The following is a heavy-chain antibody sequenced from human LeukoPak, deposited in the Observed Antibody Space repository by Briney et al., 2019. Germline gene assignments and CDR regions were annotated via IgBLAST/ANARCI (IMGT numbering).Heavy chain of an antibody. V-gene: IGHV4-30-4*01. CDR1: GGSISSGDYY. J-gene: IGHJ4*02. D-gene: IGHD4-17*01. CDR3: ATSDYGDYVSSGY. Sequence: SETLSLTCTVSGGSISSGDYYWSWIRQPPGKGLEWIGYIYYSGSTYYNPPLKSRVTISVDTSKNQFSLKLSSVTAADTAVYYCATSDYGDYVSSGYWGQGTLVTVSS. CDR2: IYYSGST.